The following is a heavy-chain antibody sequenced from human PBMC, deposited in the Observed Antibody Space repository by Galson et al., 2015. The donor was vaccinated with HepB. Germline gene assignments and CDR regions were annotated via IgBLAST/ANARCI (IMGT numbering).Heavy chain of an antibody. CDR2: IVVGSGYT. Sequence: SVKVSCKASRFTFTRSAVQWVRQARGQRLEWIGWIVVGSGYTNYAQKFQERVTITRDMSTGTAYMELSSLRSEDTAVYYCAADSDYYDSGGGYFQHWGQGTLVTVSS. CDR3: AADSDYYDSGGGYFQH. D-gene: IGHD3-22*01. J-gene: IGHJ1*01. V-gene: IGHV1-58*01. CDR1: RFTFTRSA.